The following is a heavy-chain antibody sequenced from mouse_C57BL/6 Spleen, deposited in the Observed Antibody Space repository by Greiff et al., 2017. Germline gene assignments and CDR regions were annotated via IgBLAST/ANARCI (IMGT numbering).Heavy chain of an antibody. CDR2: IDPETGGT. V-gene: IGHV1-15*01. CDR1: GYTFTDYE. CDR3: TRYGSSRTWYFDV. Sequence: QVQLQQSGAELVRPGASVTLSCKASGYTFTDYEMHWVKQTPVHGLEWIGAIDPETGGTAYNQKFKGKAILTADKSSSTAYMELRSLTSEDSAVYYCTRYGSSRTWYFDVWGTGTTVTVSS. D-gene: IGHD1-1*01. J-gene: IGHJ1*03.